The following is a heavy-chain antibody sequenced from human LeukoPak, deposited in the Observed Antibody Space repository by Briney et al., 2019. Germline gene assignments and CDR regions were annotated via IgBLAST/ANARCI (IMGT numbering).Heavy chain of an antibody. J-gene: IGHJ4*02. CDR3: ASGGMAGRWPLNY. Sequence: SQTLSLTCTVSGGSISSGDYYWSWIRQPPGKGLEWIGYIYYNGNTYYNPSLKSRVTISVDTSKNQFSLKLTSVTAADTAVYYCASGGMAGRWPLNYWGRGTLVTVSS. CDR1: GGSISSGDYY. D-gene: IGHD6-19*01. CDR2: IYYNGNT. V-gene: IGHV4-30-4*08.